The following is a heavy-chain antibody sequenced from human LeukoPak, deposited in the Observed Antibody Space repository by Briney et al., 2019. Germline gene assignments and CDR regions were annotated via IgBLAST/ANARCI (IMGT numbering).Heavy chain of an antibody. CDR1: GYTFTGYY. CDR2: INPNSGGT. Sequence: GASVKVSCKASGYTFTGYYMHWVRQAPGQGLEWMGWINPNSGGTNYAQKSQGRVTMTRDTSISTAYMELSRLRSDDTAVYYCARDLFRGSTNYGMDVWGQGTTVTVSS. CDR3: ARDLFRGSTNYGMDV. J-gene: IGHJ6*02. V-gene: IGHV1-2*02. D-gene: IGHD3-10*01.